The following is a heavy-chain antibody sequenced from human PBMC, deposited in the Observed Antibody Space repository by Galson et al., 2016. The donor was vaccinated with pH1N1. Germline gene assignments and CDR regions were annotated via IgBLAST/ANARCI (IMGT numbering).Heavy chain of an antibody. V-gene: IGHV1-18*01. CDR3: ARDSRGGNWKYGMDV. J-gene: IGHJ6*02. CDR2: ISAYNGNT. D-gene: IGHD2-15*01. CDR1: G. Sequence: GITWVRLAPGQGLEWMGWISAYNGNTKYAQKVQGRVTMTTDTSTSTAYMELRTLRSDDTAVYYCARDSRGGNWKYGMDVWGQGTTVTVSS.